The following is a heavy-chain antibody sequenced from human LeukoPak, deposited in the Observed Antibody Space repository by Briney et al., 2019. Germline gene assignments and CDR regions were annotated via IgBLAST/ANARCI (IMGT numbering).Heavy chain of an antibody. Sequence: SGPTLVNPTQTLTLTCTFSGFSLSTSGVGVGWIRQPPGKALEWLALIYWNDDKRYSPSLKSGLTITKDTSKNQVVLTMTNMDPVDTATYYCAHIPPYYYDSSGLQEDAFDIWGQGTMVTVSS. CDR2: IYWNDDK. J-gene: IGHJ3*02. CDR3: AHIPPYYYDSSGLQEDAFDI. V-gene: IGHV2-5*01. CDR1: GFSLSTSGVG. D-gene: IGHD3-22*01.